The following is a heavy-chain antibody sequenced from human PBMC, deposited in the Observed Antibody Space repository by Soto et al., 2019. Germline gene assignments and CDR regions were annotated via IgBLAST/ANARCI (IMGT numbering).Heavy chain of an antibody. CDR1: GYTLTSYY. J-gene: IGHJ4*02. CDR3: ARDPSYDYVWGSYPQGFDY. D-gene: IGHD3-16*02. V-gene: IGHV1-46*01. Sequence: ASVKVSCKASGYTLTSYYMHWVRQAPGQGLEWMGMINPSDGSTNYAQKLQGRVTMTTDTSTSTAYMELRSLRSDDTAVYYCARDPSYDYVWGSYPQGFDYWGQGTLVTVSS. CDR2: INPSDGST.